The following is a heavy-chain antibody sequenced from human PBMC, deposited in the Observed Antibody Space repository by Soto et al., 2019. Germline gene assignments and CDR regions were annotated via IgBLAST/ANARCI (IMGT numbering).Heavy chain of an antibody. Sequence: QITLRESGPPLVKPTQTLTLTCTFSGFSLSTSGVGVGWIRQPPGKALEWLAVVYWDDTKHYSPSLKSRLTITKDTSKNPVVLTMTNMDPVDTATYFCARKGYGDYPLDYWGQGTLVTVSS. D-gene: IGHD4-17*01. CDR1: GFSLSTSGVG. V-gene: IGHV2-5*02. CDR3: ARKGYGDYPLDY. CDR2: VYWDDTK. J-gene: IGHJ4*02.